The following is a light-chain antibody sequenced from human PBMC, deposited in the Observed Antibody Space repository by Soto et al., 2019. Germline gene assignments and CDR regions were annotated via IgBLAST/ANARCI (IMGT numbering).Light chain of an antibody. Sequence: SYELTQPPSVSVAPGQTASITCSGDQVGDKYACWYQQKPGQSPVLVIYQDSKRPSGIPERFSGSNSGNTATLTISGTQAMDESDYYCQAWDSSEGVVFGGGTQLTVL. V-gene: IGLV3-1*01. CDR2: QDS. CDR3: QAWDSSEGVV. CDR1: QVGDKY. J-gene: IGLJ2*01.